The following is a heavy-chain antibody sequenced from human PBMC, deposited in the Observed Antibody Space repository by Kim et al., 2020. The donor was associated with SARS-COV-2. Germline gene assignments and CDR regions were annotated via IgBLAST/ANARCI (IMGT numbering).Heavy chain of an antibody. CDR2: ISWNSGSI. CDR3: AKDIYYRREVAFGI. CDR1: GFTFDDYA. D-gene: IGHD3-22*01. V-gene: IGHV3-9*01. J-gene: IGHJ3*02. Sequence: GGSLRLSCAASGFTFDDYAMHWVRQAPGKGLEWVSGISWNSGSIGYADSVKGRFTISRDNAKNSLYLQMNSLRAEDTALYYCAKDIYYRREVAFGIWGQGTLVTVSS.